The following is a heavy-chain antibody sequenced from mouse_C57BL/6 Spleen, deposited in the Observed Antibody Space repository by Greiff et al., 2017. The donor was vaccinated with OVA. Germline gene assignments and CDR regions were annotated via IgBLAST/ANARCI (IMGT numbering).Heavy chain of an antibody. V-gene: IGHV14-2*01. CDR3: ARGAYSNYDAMDY. CDR2: IDPEDGET. J-gene: IGHJ4*01. CDR1: GFNIKDYY. Sequence: EVQRVESGAELVKPGASVKLSCTASGFNIKDYYMHWVKQRTEQGLEWIGRIDPEDGETKYAPKFQGKATITTDTSSNTAYLQLSSLTSEDTAVYYCARGAYSNYDAMDYWGQGTSVTVSS. D-gene: IGHD2-5*01.